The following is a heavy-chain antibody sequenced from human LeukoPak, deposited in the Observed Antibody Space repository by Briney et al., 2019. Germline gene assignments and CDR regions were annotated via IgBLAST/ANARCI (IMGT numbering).Heavy chain of an antibody. J-gene: IGHJ4*02. CDR3: ARVRNDYVWGSYRYTYYFDY. V-gene: IGHV1-18*01. CDR1: GYTFTSYG. Sequence: GASVNVSCKASGYTFTSYGISWVRQAPGQGLEWMGWISAYNGNTNYAQKLQGRVTMTTDTSTSTAYMELRSLRSDDTAVYYCARVRNDYVWGSYRYTYYFDYWGQGTLVTVSS. D-gene: IGHD3-16*02. CDR2: ISAYNGNT.